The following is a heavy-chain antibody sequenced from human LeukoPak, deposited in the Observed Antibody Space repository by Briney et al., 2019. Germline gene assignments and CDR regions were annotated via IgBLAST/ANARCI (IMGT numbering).Heavy chain of an antibody. D-gene: IGHD6-13*01. CDR1: GFTFSSYA. CDR3: ARGRKGIAAAGTYYYGMDV. Sequence: PGGSLRLSCAASGFTFSSYAMSWVRQAPGKGLEWVSAISGSGGSTYYADSVKGRFTISRDNSKNTLYLQMNSLRAEDTAVYYCARGRKGIAAAGTYYYGMDVWGQGTTVTVSS. J-gene: IGHJ6*02. CDR2: ISGSGGST. V-gene: IGHV3-23*01.